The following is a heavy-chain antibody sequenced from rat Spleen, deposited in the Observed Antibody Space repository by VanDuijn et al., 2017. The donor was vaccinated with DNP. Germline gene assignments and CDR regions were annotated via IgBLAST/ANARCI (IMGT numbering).Heavy chain of an antibody. CDR1: GYIFTSNY. J-gene: IGHJ3*01. CDR2: INPVITDT. CDR3: ARWDRGTGFVY. V-gene: IGHV1-43*01. D-gene: IGHD4-3*01. Sequence: QVQLQQSGAELAEPGSSVKISCKSSGYIFTSNYIGWIKQTTGQGLEYIGYINPVITDTNYNEKFKDKVTLTVDRSSSTAFMQLSSLTPDDSAVYYCARWDRGTGFVYWGQGTLVTVSS.